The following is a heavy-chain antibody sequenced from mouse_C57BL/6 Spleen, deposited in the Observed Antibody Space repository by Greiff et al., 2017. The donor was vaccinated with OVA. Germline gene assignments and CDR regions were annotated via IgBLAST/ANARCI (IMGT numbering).Heavy chain of an antibody. CDR2: ISYDGSN. CDR3: ARDQYGSSLDY. CDR1: GYSITSGYY. J-gene: IGHJ2*01. D-gene: IGHD1-1*01. V-gene: IGHV3-6*01. Sequence: EVKLMESGPGLVKPSQSLSLTCSVTGYSITSGYYWNWIRQFPGNKLEWMGYISYDGSNNYNPSLKNRISTTRDTSKNQFFLKLNSVTTEDTATYYCARDQYGSSLDYWGQGTTLTVSS.